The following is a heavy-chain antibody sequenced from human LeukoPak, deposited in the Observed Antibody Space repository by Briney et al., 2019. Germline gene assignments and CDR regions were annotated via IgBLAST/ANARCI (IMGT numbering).Heavy chain of an antibody. J-gene: IGHJ6*03. CDR1: GFTFSSYA. Sequence: GGSLRLSCAASGFTFSSYAMHWVRQAPGKGLEWVAVISYDGSNKYYADSVKGRFTISRDNSKNTLYLQMNSLRAEDTAVYYCARSSSGSGGCYMDVWGKGTTVTVSS. D-gene: IGHD1-26*01. CDR2: ISYDGSNK. V-gene: IGHV3-30*04. CDR3: ARSSSGSGGCYMDV.